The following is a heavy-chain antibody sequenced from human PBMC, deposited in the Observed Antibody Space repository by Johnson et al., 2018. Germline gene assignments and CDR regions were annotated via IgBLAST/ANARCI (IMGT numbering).Heavy chain of an antibody. D-gene: IGHD3-10*01. J-gene: IGHJ3*02. Sequence: VQLVESGGGLVQPGGSLRLSCAASGFTFSRYDMHWVRQTTGKGLEWVSAIGKAGDKYYQGTVKGRFTISREIAKISLYLQMTSRRAGDRAVYYCVRDPVDAGLSGAFDIWGQGTMVTVSS. CDR2: IGKAGDK. CDR3: VRDPVDAGLSGAFDI. V-gene: IGHV3-13*01. CDR1: GFTFSRYD.